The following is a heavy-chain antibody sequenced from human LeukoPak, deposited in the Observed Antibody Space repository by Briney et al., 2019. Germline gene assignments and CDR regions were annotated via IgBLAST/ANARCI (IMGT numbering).Heavy chain of an antibody. J-gene: IGHJ3*02. CDR1: GFTFSSYA. V-gene: IGHV3-30-3*01. CDR3: AREAGNAFDI. D-gene: IGHD6-19*01. Sequence: PGGSLRLSCAASGFTFSSYAMHWVRQAPGKGLEWVAVISYGGSNKYYADSVKGRFTISRDNSKNTLYLQMNSLRSEDTAVYYCAREAGNAFDIWGQGTMVTVSS. CDR2: ISYGGSNK.